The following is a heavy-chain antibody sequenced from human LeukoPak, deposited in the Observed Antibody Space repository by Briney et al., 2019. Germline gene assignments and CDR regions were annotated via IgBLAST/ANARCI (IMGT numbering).Heavy chain of an antibody. Sequence: GGSLRLSCAASGFTFSSYGMSWVRQAPGKGLEWVSAIGGRDGSTYYADSVKGRFTVSRDYAKNTLFLQMNNLRTEDTALYFCATARNFRFEYWGQGSLVIVSA. CDR1: GFTFSSYG. J-gene: IGHJ4*02. V-gene: IGHV3-23*01. CDR2: IGGRDGST. CDR3: ATARNFRFEY. D-gene: IGHD1-7*01.